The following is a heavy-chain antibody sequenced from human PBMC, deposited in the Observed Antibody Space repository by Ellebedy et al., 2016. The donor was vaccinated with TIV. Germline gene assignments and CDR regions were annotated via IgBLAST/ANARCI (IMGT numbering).Heavy chain of an antibody. CDR1: GGSISSSSDS. V-gene: IGHV4-39*07. D-gene: IGHD1-26*01. J-gene: IGHJ5*01. Sequence: MPSETLSLTCTVSGGSISSSSDSWGWIRQPPGKDLEWIGSIYYSGNTYYKPSLKSRVSISADRSKNQFSLKLSSVTPADTAVYYCARAPRFDHGSGGYYADFWGQGTRVTVSS. CDR2: IYYSGNT. CDR3: ARAPRFDHGSGGYYADF.